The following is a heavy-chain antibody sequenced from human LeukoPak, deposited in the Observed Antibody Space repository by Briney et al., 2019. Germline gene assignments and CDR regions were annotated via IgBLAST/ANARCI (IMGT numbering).Heavy chain of an antibody. J-gene: IGHJ4*02. Sequence: PGGSLRLSCAVSGFTFNIYYMSWIRQAPGKGLEWISYIGLHGYPLDYADSVKGRFTISRDNAQNSLYLDMSRLRAEDTAVYYCARKDFSSGSFTYWGQGTLVTVSS. V-gene: IGHV3-11*04. CDR1: GFTFNIYY. CDR3: ARKDFSSGSFTY. CDR2: IGLHGYPL. D-gene: IGHD3-22*01.